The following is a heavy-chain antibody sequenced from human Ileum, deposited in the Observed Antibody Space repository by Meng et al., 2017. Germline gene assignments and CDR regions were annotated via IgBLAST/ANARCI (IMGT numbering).Heavy chain of an antibody. V-gene: IGHV4-30-4*01. Sequence: VQLQESCPGLVKSSQTLSLPCTVSGGSISSGDYYGSWIRQPPGKGLEWIGYIFDTGPPSYSPPLRSRLSISMDTSKNQFSLRVTSVSAADTAVYYCAASLDGNRFDPWGQGTLVTVSS. CDR1: GGSISSGDYY. CDR2: IFDTGPP. CDR3: AASLDGNRFDP. D-gene: IGHD1-26*01. J-gene: IGHJ5*02.